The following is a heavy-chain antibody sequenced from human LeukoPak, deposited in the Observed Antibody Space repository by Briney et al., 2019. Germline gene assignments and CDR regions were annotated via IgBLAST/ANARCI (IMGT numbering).Heavy chain of an antibody. CDR2: ISSSSSYI. CDR1: GFTFSSYS. V-gene: IGHV3-21*01. J-gene: IGHJ4*02. CDR3: ARDPYTVVTPSVPYFDY. D-gene: IGHD4-23*01. Sequence: PGGSLRLSCAASGFTFSSYSMNWLRQAPGKGLEWVSSISSSSSYIYYADSVKGRFTISRDNAKNSLYLQMNSLRAEDMAVYYCARDPYTVVTPSVPYFDYWCQGTLVTVTS.